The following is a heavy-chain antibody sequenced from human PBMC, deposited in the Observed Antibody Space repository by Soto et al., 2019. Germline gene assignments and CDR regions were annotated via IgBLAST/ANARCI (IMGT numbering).Heavy chain of an antibody. J-gene: IGHJ6*02. D-gene: IGHD3-3*01. CDR3: ARDDPIFGAIPRMDI. CDR1: GFPFSSYT. V-gene: IGHV3-21*02. CDR2: ITTSSSRNV. Sequence: EVQLVESGGGLVKLGGSLRLSCSASGFPFSSYTMYWVRQAPGKGLEWVSSITTSSSRNVFYADSVQGRFTISRDNANNILYLQMSNLRVEDTAVYYCARDDPIFGAIPRMDIWGQGTTVTVSS.